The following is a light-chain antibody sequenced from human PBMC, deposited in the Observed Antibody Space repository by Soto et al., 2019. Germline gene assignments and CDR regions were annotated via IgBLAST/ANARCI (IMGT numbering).Light chain of an antibody. CDR3: QQYTNWPPWT. J-gene: IGKJ1*01. CDR2: GAS. CDR1: QSINTW. Sequence: MTQSPSTVSASIGDRITITCRASQSINTWLAWYQQKPGQAPRLLNYGASSRATGIPARFSGSGSGTEFTLTISSLQSEDFAVYYCQQYTNWPPWTFGQGTKVEIK. V-gene: IGKV3-15*01.